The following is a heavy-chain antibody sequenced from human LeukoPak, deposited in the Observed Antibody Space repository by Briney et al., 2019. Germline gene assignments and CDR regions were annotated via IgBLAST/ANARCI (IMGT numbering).Heavy chain of an antibody. CDR3: AKDQYPWLLTDNSHFDY. Sequence: GGSLRLSCAASGFTFSSYGMHWVRQAPGKGLEWVAFIRYDGSNKYYADSVKGRFTISRDNSKNTLYLQMNSLRAEDTAVYYCAKDQYPWLLTDNSHFDYWGQGTLVTVSS. V-gene: IGHV3-30*02. CDR2: IRYDGSNK. CDR1: GFTFSSYG. J-gene: IGHJ4*02. D-gene: IGHD3-22*01.